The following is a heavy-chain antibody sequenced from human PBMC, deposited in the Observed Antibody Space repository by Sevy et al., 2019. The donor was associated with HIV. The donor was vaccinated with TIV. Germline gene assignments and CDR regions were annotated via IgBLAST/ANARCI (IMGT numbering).Heavy chain of an antibody. Sequence: GGSLRLSCAASGFSFISYAMNWVRQAPGKGLEWVSAISGSDGATYYADSVKGRFSISRDNSKNTLYLQMDSLRDEDTAVYYCAKDIVAVVGDAFDIWGQGKMVTVSS. J-gene: IGHJ3*02. V-gene: IGHV3-23*01. CDR3: AKDIVAVVGDAFDI. D-gene: IGHD2-15*01. CDR1: GFSFISYA. CDR2: ISGSDGAT.